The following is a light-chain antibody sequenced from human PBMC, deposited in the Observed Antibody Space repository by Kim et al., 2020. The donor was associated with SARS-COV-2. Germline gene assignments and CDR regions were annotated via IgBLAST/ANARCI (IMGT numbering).Light chain of an antibody. V-gene: IGKV3-15*01. CDR2: GAS. Sequence: VSPGERATFSCRASQSVNSNLAWYQQKPGQAPRLLIYGASTRAIGIPARFSGSGSGTEFTLTIRSLQSEDFAIYYCQQYNDWPPYTFGQGTKLEI. CDR3: QQYNDWPPYT. CDR1: QSVNSN. J-gene: IGKJ2*01.